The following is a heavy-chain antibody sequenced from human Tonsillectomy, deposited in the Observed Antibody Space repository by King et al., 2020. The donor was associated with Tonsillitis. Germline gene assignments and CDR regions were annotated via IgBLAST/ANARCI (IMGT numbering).Heavy chain of an antibody. CDR2: ISYDGSNK. Sequence: VQLVESGGGVVQPGRSLRLSCAASGFTFSSYALHWVRQAPGKGLEWVAVISYDGSNKYYADSVKGRFTISRDNSKNTLYLQMNRLRPEDTAVFHCARGGAGCSSTSCQLYNAMDVWGQGTTVTVSS. V-gene: IGHV3-30-3*01. J-gene: IGHJ6*02. D-gene: IGHD2-2*01. CDR3: ARGGAGCSSTSCQLYNAMDV. CDR1: GFTFSSYA.